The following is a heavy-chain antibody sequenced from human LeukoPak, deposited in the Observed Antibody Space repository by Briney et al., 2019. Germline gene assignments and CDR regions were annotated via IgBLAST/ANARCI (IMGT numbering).Heavy chain of an antibody. V-gene: IGHV1-18*01. CDR1: GYTFTSYG. CDR2: ISPYNGNT. CDR3: ARDQAATNTQVRFCLD. Sequence: ASVNVSCKASGYTFTSYGISWVRQAPGQGLEWMGWISPYNGNTNFAQKLQGRVTMTTDTSTSTAYMDLRSLRSDVTDVYYCARDQAATNTQVRFCLDWGQGTLVTVSS. D-gene: IGHD3-9*01. J-gene: IGHJ4*02.